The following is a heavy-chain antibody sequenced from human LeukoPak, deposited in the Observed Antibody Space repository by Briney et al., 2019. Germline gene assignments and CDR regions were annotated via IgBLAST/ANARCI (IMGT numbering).Heavy chain of an antibody. CDR2: IIPILGTG. CDR1: GGTFSSYA. Sequence: SVKVSCKASGGTFSSYAISWVRPAPGQGLEWVGGIIPILGTGNYAQKFQGRVTITADESTSTAYMELSSLRSEDTAVYYCARDRRIAAAGTDPYYYYYYMDVWGKGTTVTVSS. V-gene: IGHV1-69*13. CDR3: ARDRRIAAAGTDPYYYYYYMDV. D-gene: IGHD6-13*01. J-gene: IGHJ6*03.